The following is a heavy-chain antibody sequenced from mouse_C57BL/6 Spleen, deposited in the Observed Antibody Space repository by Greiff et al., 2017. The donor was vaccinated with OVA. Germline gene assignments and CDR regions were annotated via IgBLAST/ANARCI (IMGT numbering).Heavy chain of an antibody. V-gene: IGHV1-69*01. Sequence: QVQLQQPGAELVMPGASVKLSCKASGYTFTSYWMHWVKQRPGQGLEWIGEIDPSDSYTNYNQKFKGKSTLTVDKSSSTAYMQLSSLTSEDSAVYYCAQGFDYWGQGTTLTVSS. CDR2: IDPSDSYT. CDR1: GYTFTSYW. J-gene: IGHJ2*01. CDR3: AQGFDY.